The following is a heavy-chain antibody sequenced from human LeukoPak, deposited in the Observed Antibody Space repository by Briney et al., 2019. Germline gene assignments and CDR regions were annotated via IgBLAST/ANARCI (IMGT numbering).Heavy chain of an antibody. J-gene: IGHJ5*02. CDR2: ISSTSIYI. V-gene: IGHV3-21*01. CDR3: ARDGGERYCSSTGCYKDRFDP. D-gene: IGHD2-2*02. CDR1: GFTFSTFT. Sequence: PGGSLRLSCAASGFTFSTFTMNWVRPAPGKGLEWVSSISSTSIYIYYADSVKGRFTISRDNAENSLYLQMNSLRPEDTAVYYCARDGGERYCSSTGCYKDRFDPWGQGTLVTVSS.